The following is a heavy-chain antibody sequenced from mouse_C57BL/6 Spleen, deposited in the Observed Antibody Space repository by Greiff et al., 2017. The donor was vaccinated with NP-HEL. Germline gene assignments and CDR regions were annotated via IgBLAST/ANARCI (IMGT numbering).Heavy chain of an antibody. J-gene: IGHJ2*01. D-gene: IGHD1-3*01. CDR3: ARRSGFPYYFDY. Sequence: EVHLVESGGDLVKPGGSLKLSCAASGFTFSSYGMSWVRQTPDKRLEWVATISSGGSYTYYPDSVKGRFTISRDNAKNTLYLQMSSLKSEDTAVYYCARRSGFPYYFDYWGQGTTLTVSS. V-gene: IGHV5-6*01. CDR1: GFTFSSYG. CDR2: ISSGGSYT.